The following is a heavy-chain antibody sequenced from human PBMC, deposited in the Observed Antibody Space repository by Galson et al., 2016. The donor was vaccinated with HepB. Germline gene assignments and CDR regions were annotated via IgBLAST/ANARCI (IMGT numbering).Heavy chain of an antibody. Sequence: SLRLSCAASGFTFSSYGMHWVRQAPGKGLEWVAVIWYDGSNKYYADSVKGRFTISRDNSKSTLYLQMNNLRAEDTAVYYCARDPGFRNGMNVWGQGTTVTVSS. CDR1: GFTFSSYG. CDR3: ARDPGFRNGMNV. CDR2: IWYDGSNK. V-gene: IGHV3-33*01. J-gene: IGHJ6*02.